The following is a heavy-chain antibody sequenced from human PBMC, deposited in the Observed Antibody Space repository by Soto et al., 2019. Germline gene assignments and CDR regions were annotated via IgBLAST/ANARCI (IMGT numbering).Heavy chain of an antibody. V-gene: IGHV3-23*01. D-gene: IGHD2-2*01. CDR3: AKATHNGGGAVCIITSCAAEYFQG. Sequence: EVQLLEAGGGLVQPGGSLRLSCAASGFTFSNYAMSWVRQAPGKGLEWVASIVGSDDSTHYTDSVKGRFTISRDNSKNTLYVQINSLRGEDTAVYYCAKATHNGGGAVCIITSCAAEYFQGWGQGTLVAVFS. CDR1: GFTFSNYA. J-gene: IGHJ1*01. CDR2: IVGSDDST.